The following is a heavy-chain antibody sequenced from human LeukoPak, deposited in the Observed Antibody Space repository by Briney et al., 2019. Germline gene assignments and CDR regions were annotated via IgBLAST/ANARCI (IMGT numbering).Heavy chain of an antibody. V-gene: IGHV3-23*01. J-gene: IGHJ4*02. CDR3: ATRPGYRAFDY. CDR2: ISDSGGKT. D-gene: IGHD1-1*01. Sequence: GGSQRLSCAASGFTFSNYGMNWVRQAPGKGLEWVSVISDSGGKTHYADSVKGRFTISRDNSKNTLYLQMNSLRLEDTAVYYCATRPGYRAFDYWGQGTLVTVSS. CDR1: GFTFSNYG.